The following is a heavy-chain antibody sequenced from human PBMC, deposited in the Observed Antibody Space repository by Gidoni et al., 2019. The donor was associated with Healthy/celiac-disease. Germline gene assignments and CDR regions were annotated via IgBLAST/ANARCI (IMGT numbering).Heavy chain of an antibody. CDR3: ARGYSSNNWFDP. J-gene: IGHJ5*02. V-gene: IGHV3-11*01. CDR2: ISSSGSTI. CDR1: GFPFSDYY. D-gene: IGHD2-15*01. Sequence: QVQLVESWGGLVKPGGSLSLSCAASGFPFSDYYMSWIRQAPGQGLEVVSYISSSGSTIYYADSVKGRFTISRDNAKNSLYLQMNSLRAEDTAVYYCARGYSSNNWFDPWGQGTLVTVSS.